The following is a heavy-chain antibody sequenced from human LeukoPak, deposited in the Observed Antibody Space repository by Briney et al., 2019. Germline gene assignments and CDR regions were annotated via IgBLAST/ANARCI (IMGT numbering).Heavy chain of an antibody. CDR3: ARRSGHPFYYYYGMDV. D-gene: IGHD6-19*01. Sequence: PSETLSLTCAVYGGSFSGYYWSWIRQPPGKGLEWIGEINHSGSTNYNPSLKSRVTISVDTSKNQFSLKLSSVTAADTAVYYCARRSGHPFYYYYGMDVWGQGTTVTVSS. J-gene: IGHJ6*02. CDR2: INHSGST. CDR1: GGSFSGYY. V-gene: IGHV4-34*01.